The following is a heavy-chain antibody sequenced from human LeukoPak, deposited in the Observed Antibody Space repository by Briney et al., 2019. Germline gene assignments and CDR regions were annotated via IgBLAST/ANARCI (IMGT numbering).Heavy chain of an antibody. CDR3: ARGAGGTAMVTY. Sequence: GSLRLSCAASGFTFSSYSMNWVRQPPGKGLEWIGYIYYSGSTNYNPSLKSRVTISVDTSKNQFSLKLSSVTAADTAVYYCARGAGGTAMVTYWGQGTLVTVFS. J-gene: IGHJ4*02. CDR2: IYYSGST. V-gene: IGHV4-59*01. CDR1: GFTFSSYS. D-gene: IGHD5-18*01.